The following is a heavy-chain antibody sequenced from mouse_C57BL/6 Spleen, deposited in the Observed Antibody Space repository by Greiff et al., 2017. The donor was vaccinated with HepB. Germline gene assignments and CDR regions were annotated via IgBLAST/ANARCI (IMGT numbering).Heavy chain of an antibody. J-gene: IGHJ2*01. V-gene: IGHV1-59*01. Sequence: VQLQQPGAELVRPGTSVKLSCKASGYTFTSYWMHWVKQRPGQGLEWIGVIDPSDSYTNYNQKFKGKATLTVDTSSSTAYMQLSSLTSEDSAVYYCAREGGYSNYNFDYWGQGTTLTVSS. CDR2: IDPSDSYT. CDR1: GYTFTSYW. CDR3: AREGGYSNYNFDY. D-gene: IGHD2-5*01.